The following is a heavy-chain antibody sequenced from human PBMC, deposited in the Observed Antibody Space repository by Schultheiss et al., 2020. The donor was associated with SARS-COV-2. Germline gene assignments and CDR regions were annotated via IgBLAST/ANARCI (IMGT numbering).Heavy chain of an antibody. J-gene: IGHJ6*03. D-gene: IGHD2-8*02. CDR3: ARAGAGGYYYYYYMDV. Sequence: GGSLRLSCAASGFSLNNFGMSWVRQAPGKGLEWVSYISSSGSTIYDADTVKGRFTISRDNAKNSLYLQMNSLRAEDTAVYYCARAGAGGYYYYYYMDVWGKGTTGTVSS. V-gene: IGHV3-48*04. CDR1: GFSLNNFG. CDR2: ISSSGSTI.